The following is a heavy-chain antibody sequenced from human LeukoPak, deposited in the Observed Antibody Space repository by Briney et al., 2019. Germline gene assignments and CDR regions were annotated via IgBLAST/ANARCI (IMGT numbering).Heavy chain of an antibody. J-gene: IGHJ4*02. D-gene: IGHD2-21*01. V-gene: IGHV2-5*02. CDR2: VYWDGDK. CDR1: GFSLSTSGVA. CDR3: TRSLRSPDCGNRRCYYFDY. Sequence: SGPTLVNPTQTLTLTCSFSGFSLSTSGVAVGWIRQPPGKPLDWLAIVYWDGDKRYSPSLESRLSIMKDTSKNQVVLTMTDMDPLDTATYFCTRSLRSPDCGNRRCYYFDYWGQGTVVAVSS.